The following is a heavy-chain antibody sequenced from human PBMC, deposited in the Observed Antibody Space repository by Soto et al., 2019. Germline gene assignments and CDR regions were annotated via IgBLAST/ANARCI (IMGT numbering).Heavy chain of an antibody. CDR2: IYYSGST. Sequence: SETLSLTCTVSGGSISRGDYYWSWIRQPPGKGLEWIGYIYYSGSTYYNPSLKSRVTISVDTSKNQFSLKLSSVTAADTAVYYCARAETTVRYWFDPWGQGTLVTVSS. CDR1: GGSISRGDYY. CDR3: ARAETTVRYWFDP. V-gene: IGHV4-30-4*01. J-gene: IGHJ5*02. D-gene: IGHD4-4*01.